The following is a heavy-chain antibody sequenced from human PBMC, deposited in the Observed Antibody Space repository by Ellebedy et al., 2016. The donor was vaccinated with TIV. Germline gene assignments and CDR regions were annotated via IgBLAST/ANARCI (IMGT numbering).Heavy chain of an antibody. Sequence: GESPKISCAASGFTFRDFAMNWVRQAPGKGLGWVSAISPSGDITYFADSVKGRFTISRDNSQDTVHLQMHSLRDEDTAVYYCARDFSGGDSLWGQGTVVTVSS. CDR2: ISPSGDIT. J-gene: IGHJ4*02. CDR3: ARDFSGGDSL. D-gene: IGHD2-21*01. V-gene: IGHV3-23*01. CDR1: GFTFRDFA.